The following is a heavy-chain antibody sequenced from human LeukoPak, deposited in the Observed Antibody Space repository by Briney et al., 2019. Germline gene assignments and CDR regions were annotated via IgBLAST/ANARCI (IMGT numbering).Heavy chain of an antibody. CDR2: IYTSGGT. CDR3: ARDADWQYSIPFDL. J-gene: IGHJ2*01. V-gene: IGHV4-4*07. Sequence: SETLSLTCTVSGVSISSYYWSWIRQPAGKRLEYIGRIYTSGGTNYNSSLKSRVTMSVDTSKSQFSLKLTSVTAADTAVYYCARDADWQYSIPFDLWGRGTLVTVSS. CDR1: GVSISSYY. D-gene: IGHD6-6*01.